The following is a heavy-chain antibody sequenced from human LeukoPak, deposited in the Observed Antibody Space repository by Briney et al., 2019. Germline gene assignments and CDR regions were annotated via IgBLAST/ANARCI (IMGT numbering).Heavy chain of an antibody. CDR1: GGSINSGANY. V-gene: IGHV4-39*07. D-gene: IGHD1-26*01. J-gene: IGHJ5*02. CDR3: ARPYSGSPPGWFDP. Sequence: SETLSLTCTVSGGSINSGANYWAWIRQPPGKGLEWIGSISYSGSTYYNPSLKSRVTISLDMSNNQFSLKLSSVTAADTAFYYCARPYSGSPPGWFDPWGQGTLVTVSS. CDR2: ISYSGST.